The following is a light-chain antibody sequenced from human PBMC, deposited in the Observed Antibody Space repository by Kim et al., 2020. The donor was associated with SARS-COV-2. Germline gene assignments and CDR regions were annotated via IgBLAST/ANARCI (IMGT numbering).Light chain of an antibody. CDR3: QQYYNWPLT. CDR1: QSVTTN. V-gene: IGKV3-15*01. CDR2: GAS. J-gene: IGKJ4*01. Sequence: EIVMTQSPATLSVSPGERATLSCRASQSVTTNLAWYQQKRGQAPRLLIYGASTRATGIPARFSGSASGTEFTLTISSLQSEDFAVYYCQQYYNWPLTFGGGTKVDIK.